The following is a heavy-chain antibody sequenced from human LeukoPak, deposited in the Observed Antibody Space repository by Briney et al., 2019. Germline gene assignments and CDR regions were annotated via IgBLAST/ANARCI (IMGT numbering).Heavy chain of an antibody. J-gene: IGHJ4*02. Sequence: GGSLRLTCAASGFTFTNYWMSWVRQAPGKGLEWVANIKEDGSDKYYVDSVKGRFTISRDNAKNSQYLQMNSLRAEDTAVYYCARDTGYNTFDYWGQGTLVTVSS. D-gene: IGHD5-24*01. V-gene: IGHV3-7*05. CDR1: GFTFTNYW. CDR2: IKEDGSDK. CDR3: ARDTGYNTFDY.